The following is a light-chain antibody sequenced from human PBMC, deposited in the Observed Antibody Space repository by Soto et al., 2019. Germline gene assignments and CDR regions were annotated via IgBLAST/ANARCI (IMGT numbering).Light chain of an antibody. CDR3: QHYSSYPYT. Sequence: DIQMTQSPSTLSASVGDRVTITCRASQSISNWLAWYQQKPGKAPKLLIYKASTLESGVPSRFSGSGFGTEFTLTISSLQPDDFGTYYCQHYSSYPYTFGQGSKLEIK. CDR2: KAS. J-gene: IGKJ2*01. V-gene: IGKV1-5*03. CDR1: QSISNW.